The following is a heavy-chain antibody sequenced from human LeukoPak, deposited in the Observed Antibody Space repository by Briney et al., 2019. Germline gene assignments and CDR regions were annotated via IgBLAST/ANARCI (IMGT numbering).Heavy chain of an antibody. V-gene: IGHV1-46*01. CDR1: GCTFTTYS. Sequence: ASVKVSCKASGCTFTTYSMHWVRQAPGQGLEWMAIINLSGGSTDYTQKFQGRVTMTRDTSTSTVYMELSSLRSEDTAVYYCVRHNHMDVWGQGTTVTVSS. J-gene: IGHJ6*02. CDR2: INLSGGST. CDR3: VRHNHMDV.